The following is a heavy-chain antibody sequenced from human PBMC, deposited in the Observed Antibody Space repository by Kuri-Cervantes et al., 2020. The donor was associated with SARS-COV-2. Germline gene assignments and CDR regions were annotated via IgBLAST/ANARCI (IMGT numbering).Heavy chain of an antibody. CDR1: GFTFDDYA. CDR2: ITTSGESA. Sequence: GESLKISCAASGFTFDDYAMTWVRQAPGKGLEWVSSITTSGESAYYADSVKGRFTISRDNSEDTLYLQMSSLRAEDSAVYYCAKQRGYYDSSGRYYVDLYFDAWGQGTVVTVSS. D-gene: IGHD3-22*01. CDR3: AKQRGYYDSSGRYYVDLYFDA. V-gene: IGHV3-23*01. J-gene: IGHJ4*02.